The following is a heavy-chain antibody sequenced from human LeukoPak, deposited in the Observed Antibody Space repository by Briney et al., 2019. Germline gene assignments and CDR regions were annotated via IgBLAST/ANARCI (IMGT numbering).Heavy chain of an antibody. J-gene: IGHJ6*03. CDR2: IYTRGST. V-gene: IGHV4-4*07. CDR1: GGSISTFY. Sequence: SETLSLTCTVSGGSISTFYWSWIRQPAGKGLEWIGRIYTRGSTNYNPSLKSRVTMSVDTSKNQFSLNLSSVTAADTAVYYCARGRDYGDYGRYYYYMDVWGKGTTVTISS. CDR3: ARGRDYGDYGRYYYYMDV. D-gene: IGHD4-17*01.